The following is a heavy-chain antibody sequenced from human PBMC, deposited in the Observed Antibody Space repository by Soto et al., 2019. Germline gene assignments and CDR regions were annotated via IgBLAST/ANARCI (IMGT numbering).Heavy chain of an antibody. CDR1: GFTVSSND. D-gene: IGHD3-10*01. J-gene: IGHJ4*02. Sequence: PGGSLRLSCAASGFTVSSNDMSWVRQAPGKGLEWVSVIYSGGSTYYADSVKGRFTISRDNSKNTLYLQMNSLRAEDTAVYYCATGDYYGSGSYRLSPHFDYWGQGTLVTVSS. CDR2: IYSGGST. V-gene: IGHV3-66*01. CDR3: ATGDYYGSGSYRLSPHFDY.